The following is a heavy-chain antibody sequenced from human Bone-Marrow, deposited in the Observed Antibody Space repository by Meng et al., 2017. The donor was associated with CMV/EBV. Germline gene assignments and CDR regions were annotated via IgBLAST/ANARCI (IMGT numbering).Heavy chain of an antibody. V-gene: IGHV3-7*01. D-gene: IGHD1-1*01. Sequence: GGSLRLSCAASGFSFSSHSMTWVRQAPGKGLEWVANIKPDGNEKSYVDSVKGRFTISRDNSKNTLYMQMNSLRADDTGVYHCARDFNSGNWFDPWGQGTLVTVSS. CDR2: IKPDGNEK. CDR1: GFSFSSHS. CDR3: ARDFNSGNWFDP. J-gene: IGHJ5*02.